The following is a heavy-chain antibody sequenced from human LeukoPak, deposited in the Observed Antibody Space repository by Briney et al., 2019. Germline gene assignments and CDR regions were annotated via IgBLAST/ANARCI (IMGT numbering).Heavy chain of an antibody. V-gene: IGHV3-30*18. CDR1: GFTFSSYG. D-gene: IGHD3-10*01. CDR3: AKVYIWFGEFDAFDI. CDR2: ISYDGSNK. Sequence: HPGGSLRLSCAASGFTFSSYGMHWVRQAPGKGLEWVAVISYDGSNKYYADSVKGRFTISRDNSKNTLYLQMNSLRAEDTAVYYCAKVYIWFGEFDAFDIWGQGTMVTVSS. J-gene: IGHJ3*02.